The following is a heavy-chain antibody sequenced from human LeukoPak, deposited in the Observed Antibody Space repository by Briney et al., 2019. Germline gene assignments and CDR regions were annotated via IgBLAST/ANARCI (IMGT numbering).Heavy chain of an antibody. D-gene: IGHD4-17*01. CDR1: GYTFTGYY. CDR3: ASPSVSDSGDYAFDY. CDR2: INPNSGGT. J-gene: IGHJ4*02. Sequence: ASVKVSCKASGYTFTGYYMHWVRQAPGQGLEWMAWINPNSGGTNYAQKFQGRVTMTRDTSISTAYMELSRLRSDDTAVYYCASPSVSDSGDYAFDYWGQGTLVTVSS. V-gene: IGHV1-2*02.